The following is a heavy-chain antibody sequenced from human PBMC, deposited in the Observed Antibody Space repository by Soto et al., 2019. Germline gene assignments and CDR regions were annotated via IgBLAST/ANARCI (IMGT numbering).Heavy chain of an antibody. CDR1: GDSVSSNSTA. J-gene: IGHJ5*02. CDR2: TYYRSKWYN. V-gene: IGHV6-1*01. D-gene: IGHD5-18*01. CDR3: ARAGGYSYGSNWFDP. Sequence: SQTLSLTCAISGDSVSSNSTAWNWIRQSPSRGLEWLGRTYYRSKWYNDYAVSVKSRITINPDTSKNQFSLQLNSVTPEDTAVYYCARAGGYSYGSNWFDPWGQGTLVTVSS.